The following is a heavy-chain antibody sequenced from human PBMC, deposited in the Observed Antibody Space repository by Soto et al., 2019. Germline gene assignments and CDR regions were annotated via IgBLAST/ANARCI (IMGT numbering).Heavy chain of an antibody. Sequence: QVQLVESGGGVVQAGRSLRLSCAASGFTFGIKGLHWFRQAPGKGLGWGAIIGYEGGNKYYADSVKGRFTISRDNSKNTLYLQMNSLRAEDTAVYYCARDKFLLSYWGQGTLVTVSS. D-gene: IGHD2-15*01. CDR3: ARDKFLLSY. CDR2: IGYEGGNK. J-gene: IGHJ4*02. V-gene: IGHV3-33*01. CDR1: GFTFGIKG.